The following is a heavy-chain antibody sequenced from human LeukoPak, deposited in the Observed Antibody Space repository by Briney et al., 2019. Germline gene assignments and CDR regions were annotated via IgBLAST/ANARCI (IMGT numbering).Heavy chain of an antibody. Sequence: SVKVSCKASGGTFSSYAISWVRQAPGQGLEWMGWMNPNSGNTGYAQKFQGRVTITRNTSISTAYMELSSLRSEDTAVYYCARASPPYLDFDYWGQGTLVTVSS. J-gene: IGHJ4*02. V-gene: IGHV1-8*03. CDR2: MNPNSGNT. CDR3: ARASPPYLDFDY. CDR1: GGTFSSYA. D-gene: IGHD2-8*01.